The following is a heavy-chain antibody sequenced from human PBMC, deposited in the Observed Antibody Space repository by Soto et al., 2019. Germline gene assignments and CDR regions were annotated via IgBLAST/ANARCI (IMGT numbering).Heavy chain of an antibody. Sequence: QEQLVQSGAEVKKPGSSVKVSCKDSGGLFSSFAISWVRQAPGQGLEWMGGIIPVFGTTNYAQKFQGRVTITADEATNTAYMGLSSVTSDDTPIYYCARGGGPNVWINDFWGQGTQVTFSS. CDR1: GGLFSSFA. D-gene: IGHD2-8*01. V-gene: IGHV1-69*01. CDR3: ARGGGPNVWINDF. J-gene: IGHJ4*02. CDR2: IIPVFGTT.